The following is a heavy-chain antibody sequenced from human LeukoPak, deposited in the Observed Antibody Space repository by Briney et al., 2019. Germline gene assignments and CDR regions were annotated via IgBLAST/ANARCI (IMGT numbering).Heavy chain of an antibody. V-gene: IGHV4-59*01. J-gene: IGHJ5*02. CDR2: IYYSGST. CDR3: ARGDDSSGYYYLNWFDP. CDR1: GGSISSYY. Sequence: SETLSLTCTVSGGSISSYYWSWIRQPPGKGLEWIGYIYYSGSTNDNPSLKSRVTISVDTSKNQFSLKLSSVTAADTAVYYCARGDDSSGYYYLNWFDPWGQGTLVTVSS. D-gene: IGHD3-22*01.